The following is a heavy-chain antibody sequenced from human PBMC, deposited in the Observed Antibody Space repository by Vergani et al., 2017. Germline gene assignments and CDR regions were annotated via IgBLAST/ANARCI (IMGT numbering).Heavy chain of an antibody. CDR3: ARQERWTGFDY. J-gene: IGHJ4*02. D-gene: IGHD5-24*01. Sequence: QVQLQESGPGLVKPSETLSLTCTVSGGSISSYYWSWIRQPPGKGLEWIGYIYYSGSTYYNPSLKSRGTISVDTSKNQFSLKLSSVTAADTAVYYCARQERWTGFDYWGQGTLVTVSS. CDR2: IYYSGST. V-gene: IGHV4-59*08. CDR1: GGSISSYY.